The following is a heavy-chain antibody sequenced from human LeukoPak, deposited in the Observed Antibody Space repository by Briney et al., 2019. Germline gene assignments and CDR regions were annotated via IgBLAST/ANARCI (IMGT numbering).Heavy chain of an antibody. J-gene: IGHJ3*02. CDR2: TRNKANSYTT. V-gene: IGHV3-72*01. D-gene: IGHD1-26*01. CDR1: GFTSSDHY. Sequence: PGGSLRLSCAASGFTSSDHYMDWVRQAPGKGLEWVGRTRNKANSYTTEYAASVKGRFTISRDDSKNSLYLQMNNLKTEDTAVYYCARPRVGALSFDIWGQGTMVTVSS. CDR3: ARPRVGALSFDI.